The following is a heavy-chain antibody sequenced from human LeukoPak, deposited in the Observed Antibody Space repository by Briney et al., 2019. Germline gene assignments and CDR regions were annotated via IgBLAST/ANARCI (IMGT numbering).Heavy chain of an antibody. CDR1: GFTVNSNY. CDR3: ARDLTFDY. V-gene: IGHV3-53*01. CDR2: IYSGGST. J-gene: IGHJ4*02. Sequence: GGSLRLSCAVSGFTVNSNYMNWVRQAPGKGLEWVSVIYSGGSTFYADSVKGRFTISRDNSKNTLYLQMNSLRAEDTAVYYCARDLTFDYWGQGTLVIVSS. D-gene: IGHD4/OR15-4a*01.